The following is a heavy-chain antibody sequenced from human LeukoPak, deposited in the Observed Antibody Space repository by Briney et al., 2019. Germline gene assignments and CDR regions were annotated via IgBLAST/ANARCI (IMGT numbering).Heavy chain of an antibody. D-gene: IGHD6-13*01. Sequence: GASVKVSCKASGYTFTDFGVSWVRQAPGQGLEWMGWISAYNGNANYVQKFQGRVTMTTDISTSTAYMELSRLRSDDTAVYYCARVFGSWSNDAFDIWGQGTMVTVSS. CDR3: ARVFGSWSNDAFDI. V-gene: IGHV1-18*01. CDR1: GYTFTDFG. J-gene: IGHJ3*02. CDR2: ISAYNGNA.